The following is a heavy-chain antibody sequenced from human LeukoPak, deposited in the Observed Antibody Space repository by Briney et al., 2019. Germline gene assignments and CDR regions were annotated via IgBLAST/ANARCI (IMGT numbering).Heavy chain of an antibody. V-gene: IGHV3-21*01. D-gene: IGHD4-11*01. CDR2: ITPSTSKT. J-gene: IGHJ4*02. CDR1: GFTFSDYS. Sequence: GGSLRLSCAASGFTFSDYSMNWVRQAPGKGLEWVSSITPSTSKTYYADSVRGRFTISRDNAKNSVYLQMNNLRVEDTAVYYCAREHTYSNYVDWGQGTLVTVSS. CDR3: AREHTYSNYVD.